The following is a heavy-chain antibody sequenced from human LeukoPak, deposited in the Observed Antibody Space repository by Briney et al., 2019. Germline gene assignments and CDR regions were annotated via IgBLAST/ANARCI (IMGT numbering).Heavy chain of an antibody. CDR2: IWYDGSNK. Sequence: PGRSLRLSCAASGFTFSSYGMHWVRQAPGKGLEWVAAIWYDGSNKYYADSVKGRFTISRDNSKNTLYLQMNSLRAEDTAVYYCARDQDGMDVWGQGTTVTVSS. CDR3: ARDQDGMDV. CDR1: GFTFSSYG. V-gene: IGHV3-33*01. J-gene: IGHJ6*02.